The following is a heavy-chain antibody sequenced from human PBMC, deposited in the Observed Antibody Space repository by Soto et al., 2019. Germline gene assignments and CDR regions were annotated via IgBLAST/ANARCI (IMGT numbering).Heavy chain of an antibody. Sequence: ASVKVSCKASGYTFTSYGISWVRQAPGQGLEWMGWISAYNGNTNYAQKLQGRVTMTTDTSTSTAYMELRSLRSDDTAVYYCARDIRVLGVRMGFDPWGQGTLVTVSS. CDR3: ARDIRVLGVRMGFDP. CDR2: ISAYNGNT. CDR1: GYTFTSYG. V-gene: IGHV1-18*01. D-gene: IGHD3-3*01. J-gene: IGHJ5*02.